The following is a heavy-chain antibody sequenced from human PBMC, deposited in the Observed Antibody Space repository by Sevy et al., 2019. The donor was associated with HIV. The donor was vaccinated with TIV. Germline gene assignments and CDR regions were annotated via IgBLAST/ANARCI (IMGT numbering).Heavy chain of an antibody. CDR3: TREHPFDY. V-gene: IGHV3-15*01. Sequence: GSLRLSCAGSGFTLINAWMGWVRQAPGKGLEWVGRIKSKTDGGTTDYAAPVKGRFLISRDDSKNVLFLQMTSLKTEDTAVYYCTREHPFDYWGRGTLVTVSS. CDR1: GFTLINAW. CDR2: IKSKTDGGTT. J-gene: IGHJ4*02.